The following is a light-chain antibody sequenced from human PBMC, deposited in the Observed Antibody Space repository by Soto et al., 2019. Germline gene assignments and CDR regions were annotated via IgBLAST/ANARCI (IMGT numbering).Light chain of an antibody. CDR1: SGHSTYA. CDR3: QTWDTGIVV. CDR2: VNSDGRH. J-gene: IGLJ2*01. V-gene: IGLV4-69*01. Sequence: QAVVTQSPSASASLGASVKLTCTLSSGHSTYAIAWHQQQPEKGPRYLMKVNSDGRHTKGDGIPDRFSGSSSGTERYLTISRLQSEDEADYYCQTWDTGIVVFGGGTKLTVL.